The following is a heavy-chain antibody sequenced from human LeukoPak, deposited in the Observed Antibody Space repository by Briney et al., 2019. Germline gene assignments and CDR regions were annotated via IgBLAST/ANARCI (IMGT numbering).Heavy chain of an antibody. Sequence: SETLSLTCAVYGGSFSGYYWSWIRQPPGKGLEWIGEINHSGSTNYNPSLKSRVTISVDTSKTQFSLNLSSVTAADTAVYYCARGARYSGSYYVYWGQGTLVTVSS. CDR3: ARGARYSGSYYVY. D-gene: IGHD1-26*01. CDR2: INHSGST. CDR1: GGSFSGYY. V-gene: IGHV4-34*01. J-gene: IGHJ4*02.